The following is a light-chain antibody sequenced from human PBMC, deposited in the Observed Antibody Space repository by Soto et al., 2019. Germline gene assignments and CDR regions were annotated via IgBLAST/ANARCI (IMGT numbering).Light chain of an antibody. J-gene: IGKJ4*01. CDR1: QSVRTN. CDR3: HHYSNWPLT. V-gene: IGKV3-15*01. Sequence: EIVMTQSPATLSVSPGERATLSCRASQSVRTNLGWYQQKPGQAPSLLISGASSRATGIPARFRGRGSGTEVTLTISSLQSEDFAVYYCHHYSNWPLTFGGGAKVEIK. CDR2: GAS.